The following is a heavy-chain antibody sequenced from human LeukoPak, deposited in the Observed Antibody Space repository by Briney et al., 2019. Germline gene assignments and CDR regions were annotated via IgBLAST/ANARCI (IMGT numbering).Heavy chain of an antibody. Sequence: GASVKVSCKASGYTFTSYDINWVRQATGRGLEWMGWMNPNSGNTGYAQKFQGRVTMTRSTSISTAYMELSSLRSEDTAVYYCARVVDDSRSDYFDYWGQGTLVTVSS. J-gene: IGHJ4*02. CDR2: MNPNSGNT. D-gene: IGHD3-22*01. CDR3: ARVVDDSRSDYFDY. V-gene: IGHV1-8*01. CDR1: GYTFTSYD.